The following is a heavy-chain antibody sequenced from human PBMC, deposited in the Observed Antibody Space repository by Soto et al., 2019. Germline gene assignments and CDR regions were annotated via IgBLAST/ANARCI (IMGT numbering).Heavy chain of an antibody. D-gene: IGHD3-3*01. CDR3: ARESETSSQYDFWSGLNYYFDY. J-gene: IGHJ4*02. CDR1: GGTFSSYT. Sequence: SVKVSCKASGGTFSSYTISWVRQAPGQGLEWMGRIIPILGIANYAQKFQGRVTITADKSTSTAYMELSSLRSEDTAVYYCARESETSSQYDFWSGLNYYFDYWGQGTLVTVSS. CDR2: IIPILGIA. V-gene: IGHV1-69*04.